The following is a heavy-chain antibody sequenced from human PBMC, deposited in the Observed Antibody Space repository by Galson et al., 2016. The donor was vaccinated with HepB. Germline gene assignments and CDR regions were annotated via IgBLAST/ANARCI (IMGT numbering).Heavy chain of an antibody. D-gene: IGHD2-2*01. V-gene: IGHV3-7*02. CDR1: GFTFSSYW. CDR3: AGCSSTRCYSTHYYYGMDV. J-gene: IGHJ6*02. Sequence: SLRLSCAASGFTFSSYWKTWVRQAPGKGLEWVANIKPDGSEKYYVDSVKGRFTISRDNAKNSLYLQMNSLRAEDTAVYYCAGCSSTRCYSTHYYYGMDVWGQGTTVTVSS. CDR2: IKPDGSEK.